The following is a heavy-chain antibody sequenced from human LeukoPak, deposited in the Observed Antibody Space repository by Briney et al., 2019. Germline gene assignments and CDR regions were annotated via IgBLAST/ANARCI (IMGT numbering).Heavy chain of an antibody. CDR3: ARESLAAAGTVWFDP. Sequence: ASVKVSCKASGYTFTSYYMHWVRQAPGQGLEWMGIINPSGGSTSYAQKFQGRVTMTRDMSTSTVYMELSSLRSEDTAVYYCARESLAAAGTVWFDPWGQGTLVTVSS. V-gene: IGHV1-46*01. CDR2: INPSGGST. CDR1: GYTFTSYY. J-gene: IGHJ5*02. D-gene: IGHD6-13*01.